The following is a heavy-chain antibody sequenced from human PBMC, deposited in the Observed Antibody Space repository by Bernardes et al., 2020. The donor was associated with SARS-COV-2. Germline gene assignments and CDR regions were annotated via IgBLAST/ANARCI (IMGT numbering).Heavy chain of an antibody. J-gene: IGHJ3*02. Sequence: ASVKVSCKASGYTFTGYYMHWVRQAPGQGLEWMGWINPNSGGTNYAQKFQGWVTMTRDTSISTAYMELNSLKTEDTAVYYCTTGGAITIFGVVIVMDAFDIWGQGTMVTVSS. V-gene: IGHV1-2*04. D-gene: IGHD3-3*01. CDR3: TTGGAITIFGVVIVMDAFDI. CDR1: GYTFTGYY. CDR2: INPNSGGT.